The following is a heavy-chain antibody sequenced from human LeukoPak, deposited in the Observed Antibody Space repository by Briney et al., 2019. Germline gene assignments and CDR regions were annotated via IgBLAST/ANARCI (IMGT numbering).Heavy chain of an antibody. CDR1: GFTFSSYS. Sequence: KTGGSLRLSCAASGFTFSSYSMNWVRQAPGKGLEWVSSISSSSSYIYYADSVKGRFTISRDNAKNSLYLQMNSLRAEDTAVYYCARDSEGSSWAYYFDYWGQRTLVTVSS. V-gene: IGHV3-21*01. J-gene: IGHJ4*02. D-gene: IGHD6-13*01. CDR2: ISSSSSYI. CDR3: ARDSEGSSWAYYFDY.